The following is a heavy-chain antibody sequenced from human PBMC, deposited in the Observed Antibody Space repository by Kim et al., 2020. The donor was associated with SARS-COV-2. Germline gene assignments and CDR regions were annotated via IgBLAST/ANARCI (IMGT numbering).Heavy chain of an antibody. CDR1: GYTFTSYD. J-gene: IGHJ6*02. CDR3: ARGRPRYQLLYLYYGMDV. D-gene: IGHD2-2*02. CDR2: MNPNSGNT. V-gene: IGHV1-8*01. Sequence: ASVKVSCKASGYTFTSYDINWVRQATGQGLEWMGWMNPNSGNTGYAQKFQGRVTMTRNTSISTAYIELSSLRSEDTAVYYCARGRPRYQLLYLYYGMDVWGQGTTVTVSS.